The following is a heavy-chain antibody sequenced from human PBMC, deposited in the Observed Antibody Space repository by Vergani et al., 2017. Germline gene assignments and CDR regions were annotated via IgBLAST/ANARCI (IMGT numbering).Heavy chain of an antibody. Sequence: EVQLLESGGGLVQPGGSLRLSCAASGFTFSSYAMSWVRQAPGKGLEWVSAISGSGGSTYYADSVKGRFTISRDNSNNTLYLQMNSLRAEDTAVYYCAKVGWLWELLSYFDYWGQGTLVTVSA. V-gene: IGHV3-23*01. J-gene: IGHJ4*02. CDR1: GFTFSSYA. CDR2: ISGSGGST. D-gene: IGHD1-26*01. CDR3: AKVGWLWELLSYFDY.